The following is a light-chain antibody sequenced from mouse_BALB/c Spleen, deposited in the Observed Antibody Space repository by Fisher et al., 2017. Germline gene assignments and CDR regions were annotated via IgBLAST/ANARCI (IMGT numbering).Light chain of an antibody. CDR2: DTS. CDR1: SSVSY. CDR3: HQYHRSPFT. V-gene: IGKV4-55*01. J-gene: IGKJ4*01. Sequence: IVLTQTPAIMSASPGEKVTMTCSASSSVSYMYWYQQKPGSSPRLLIYDTSNLASGVPARFSGSGSGTSYSLTISSVEAEDAATYYCHQYHRSPFTFGSGTKLEIK.